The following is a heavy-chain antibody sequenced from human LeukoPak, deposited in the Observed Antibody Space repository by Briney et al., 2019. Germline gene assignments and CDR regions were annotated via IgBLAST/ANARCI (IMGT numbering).Heavy chain of an antibody. Sequence: GGSLRLSCAASRFTFSDYYMNWIRQAPGKGLEWVAYISTSGNTISYANSVKGRFTISRDNAKNSLYLQMNSLRADDTAVYYCVRAPADFMDVWGKGTRVTISS. CDR3: VRAPADFMDV. CDR1: RFTFSDYY. J-gene: IGHJ6*03. CDR2: ISTSGNTI. V-gene: IGHV3-11*01.